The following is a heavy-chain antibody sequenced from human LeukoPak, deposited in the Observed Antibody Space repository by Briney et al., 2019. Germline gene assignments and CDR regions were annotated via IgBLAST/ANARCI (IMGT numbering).Heavy chain of an antibody. CDR3: TRLYGSGSPFDY. J-gene: IGHJ4*02. CDR1: GFTFSGSA. Sequence: GGSLRLSCAAPGFTFSGSAVHWVRQASGKGLEWVGRIRSKANSYATAYAASVKGRFTLSRDDSNNTAYLQMNSLKTQDTAVYYCTRLYGSGSPFDYWGQGTLVTVSS. V-gene: IGHV3-73*01. D-gene: IGHD3-10*01. CDR2: IRSKANSYAT.